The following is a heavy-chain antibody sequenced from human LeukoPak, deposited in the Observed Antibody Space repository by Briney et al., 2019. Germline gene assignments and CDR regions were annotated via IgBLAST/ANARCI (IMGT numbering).Heavy chain of an antibody. D-gene: IGHD4-17*01. J-gene: IGHJ6*03. CDR3: TTASTTVTPYYYYYYMDV. CDR2: IKSKTDGGTT. CDR1: GFTFSNAW. V-gene: IGHV3-15*01. Sequence: NPGGSLRLSCAASGFTFSNAWMSWVRQAPGKGLDWVGRIKSKTDGGTTDYAAPVKGRFTISRDDSKNTLYLQMNSLKTEDTAVYYCTTASTTVTPYYYYYYMDVWGKGTTVTVSS.